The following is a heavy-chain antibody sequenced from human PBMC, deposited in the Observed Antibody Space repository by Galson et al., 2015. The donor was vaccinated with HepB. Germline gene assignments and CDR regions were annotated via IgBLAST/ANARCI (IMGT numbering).Heavy chain of an antibody. D-gene: IGHD6-19*01. J-gene: IGHJ6*02. CDR1: GFTFSSYW. V-gene: IGHV3-7*03. CDR3: AREGVWGYSSGWYPPYYYYGMDV. Sequence: SLRLSCAASGFTFSSYWMSWVRQAPGKGLEWVANLKQDGSEKYYVDSVKGRFTISRDNAKNSLYLQMNSLRAEDTAVYYCAREGVWGYSSGWYPPYYYYGMDVWGQGTTVTVSS. CDR2: LKQDGSEK.